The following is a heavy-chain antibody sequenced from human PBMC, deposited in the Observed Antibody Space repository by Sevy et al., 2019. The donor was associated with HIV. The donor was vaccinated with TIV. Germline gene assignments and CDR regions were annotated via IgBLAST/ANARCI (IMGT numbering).Heavy chain of an antibody. J-gene: IGHJ6*02. CDR3: AIDAHRLILCFRESILDPYGMDV. D-gene: IGHD3-10*01. V-gene: IGHV1-24*01. CDR2: FDPEDGET. CDR1: GYTLTELS. Sequence: SVKVSCKVSGYTLTELSLHWVRQAPGKGLEWMGGFDPEDGETIYAQKFQGRVTMTDDTSTDTGYMELSSLRTEDTAVYYCAIDAHRLILCFRESILDPYGMDVWGQGTTVTVSS.